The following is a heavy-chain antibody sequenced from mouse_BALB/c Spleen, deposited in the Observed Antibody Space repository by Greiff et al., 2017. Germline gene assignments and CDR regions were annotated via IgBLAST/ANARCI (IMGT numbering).Heavy chain of an antibody. CDR1: GYTFTSYV. V-gene: IGHV1-14*01. Sequence: EVKLQESGPELVKPGASVKMSCKASGYTFTSYVMHWVKQKPGQGLEWIGYINPYNDGTKYNEKFKGKATLTSDKSSSTAYMELSSLTSEDSAVYYCARGSYGYGYYAMDYWGQGTSVTVSS. J-gene: IGHJ4*01. CDR3: ARGSYGYGYYAMDY. D-gene: IGHD1-2*01. CDR2: INPYNDGT.